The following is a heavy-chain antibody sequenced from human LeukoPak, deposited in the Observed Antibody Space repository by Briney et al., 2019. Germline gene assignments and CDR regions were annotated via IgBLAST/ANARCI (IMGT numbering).Heavy chain of an antibody. CDR1: GFTFSSYG. Sequence: PGGTLRLSCAASGFTFSSYGMSWVRQAPGKGLEWVSAISGSGGSTYYADSVKGRFTISRDNSKNMLYLQMNSLRAEDTAVYYCARSLRVRGVPDYMDVWGKGTTVIISS. CDR2: ISGSGGST. J-gene: IGHJ6*03. V-gene: IGHV3-23*01. CDR3: ARSLRVRGVPDYMDV. D-gene: IGHD3-10*02.